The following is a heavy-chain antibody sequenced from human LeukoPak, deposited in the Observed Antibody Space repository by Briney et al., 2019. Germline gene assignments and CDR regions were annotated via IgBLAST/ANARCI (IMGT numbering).Heavy chain of an antibody. J-gene: IGHJ4*02. CDR2: IYYSGST. CDR1: GGFISSYY. V-gene: IGHV4-59*01. Sequence: PSETLSPTCTVCGGFISSYYGSWIRQPPGKGLEWLGYIYYSGSTNSNPSPESRVTISVDTSKNQFSLKLSSVTAADTAVYYCARARRDSSVMFSFDYGGQGTLLTLPS. D-gene: IGHD3-22*01. CDR3: ARARRDSSVMFSFDY.